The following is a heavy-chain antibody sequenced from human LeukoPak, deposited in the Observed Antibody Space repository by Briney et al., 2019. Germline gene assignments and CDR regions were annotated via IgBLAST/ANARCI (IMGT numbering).Heavy chain of an antibody. CDR2: ISYDGSNK. CDR1: GFTFSSYA. Sequence: GGSLRLSCAASGFTFSSYAMHWVRQAPGKGLEWVAVISYDGSNKYYADSVKGRFTISRDNAKNSLYLQMNSLRAEDTAVYYCARGGIAVALYWGQGTLVTVSS. J-gene: IGHJ4*02. D-gene: IGHD6-19*01. V-gene: IGHV3-30-3*01. CDR3: ARGGIAVALY.